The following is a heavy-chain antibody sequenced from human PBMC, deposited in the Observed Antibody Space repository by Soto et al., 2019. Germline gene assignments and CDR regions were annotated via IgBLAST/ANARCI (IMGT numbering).Heavy chain of an antibody. J-gene: IGHJ3*02. D-gene: IGHD4-17*01. CDR3: VRNSYGDYSSGAFDI. V-gene: IGHV3-20*01. CDR2: INWNGGST. CDR1: GFTFDDYG. Sequence: GGSLRLSCAASGFTFDDYGMSWVRQAPGKGLEWVSGINWNGGSTGYADSVKGRFTISRDNAKNSLYLQMNSLRAEDTALYHCVRNSYGDYSSGAFDIWGQGTMVTVSS.